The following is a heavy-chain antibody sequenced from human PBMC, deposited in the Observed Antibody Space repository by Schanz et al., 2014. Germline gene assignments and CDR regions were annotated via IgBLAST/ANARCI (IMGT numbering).Heavy chain of an antibody. J-gene: IGHJ5*01. D-gene: IGHD3-10*01. Sequence: QVQLVHSGAEVKKPGSSVTVSCKASGGTFSSYTINWVRQAPGQGLELMGRIVPLLNVTNYTQKFQGRVTITADKSANTVYMELDSLRSEDTAIYFCGEYGSDSYTDPWGQGTLVSVSS. CDR2: IVPLLNVT. V-gene: IGHV1-69*02. CDR3: GEYGSDSYTDP. CDR1: GGTFSSYT.